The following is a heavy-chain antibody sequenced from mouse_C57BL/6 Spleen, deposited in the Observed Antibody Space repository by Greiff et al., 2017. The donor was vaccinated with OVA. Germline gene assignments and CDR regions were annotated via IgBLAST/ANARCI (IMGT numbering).Heavy chain of an antibody. D-gene: IGHD1-1*01. Sequence: ESGPGLVKPSQSLSLTCSVTGYSITSGYYWNWIRQFPGNKLEWMGYISYDGSNNYNPSLKNRISITRDTSKNQFFLKLNSVTTEDTATYYCARITTVVATPYAMDYWGQGTSVTVSS. CDR3: ARITTVVATPYAMDY. V-gene: IGHV3-6*01. J-gene: IGHJ4*01. CDR1: GYSITSGYY. CDR2: ISYDGSN.